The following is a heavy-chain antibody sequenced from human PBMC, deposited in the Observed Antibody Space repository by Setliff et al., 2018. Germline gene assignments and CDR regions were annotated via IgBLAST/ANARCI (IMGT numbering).Heavy chain of an antibody. CDR1: GGSISSYY. V-gene: IGHV4-59*01. J-gene: IGHJ3*02. CDR2: IYYSGST. D-gene: IGHD2-15*01. Sequence: PSETLSLTCTVSGGSISSYYWSWIRQPPGKRLEWIGYIYYSGSTNYNFSLKSRVTISVDTSKNQFSLKLSSVTAADTAVYYCARYGCCYLISGVRWGNDAFDIWGQGTMVTVSS. CDR3: ARYGCCYLISGVRWGNDAFDI.